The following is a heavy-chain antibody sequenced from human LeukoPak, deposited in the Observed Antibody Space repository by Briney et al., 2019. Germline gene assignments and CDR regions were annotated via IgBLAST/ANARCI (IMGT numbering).Heavy chain of an antibody. CDR3: ARGGLTIFGVVIAKRNWFDP. Sequence: SETLSLTCAVYGGSFSGYYWSWIRQPPGKGLEWIGEINHSGSTNYNPSLKSRVTISVDTSKNQFSLKLSSVTAADTAVYYCARGGLTIFGVVIAKRNWFDPWGQGTLVTVSS. J-gene: IGHJ5*02. D-gene: IGHD3-3*01. CDR2: INHSGST. CDR1: GGSFSGYY. V-gene: IGHV4-34*01.